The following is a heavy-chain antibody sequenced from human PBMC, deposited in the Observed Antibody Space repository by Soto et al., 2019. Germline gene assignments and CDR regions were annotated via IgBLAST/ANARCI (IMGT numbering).Heavy chain of an antibody. V-gene: IGHV3-30*03. CDR3: ASRGGADYGMDV. CDR1: GFTFSSYG. CDR2: ISYDGSNK. D-gene: IGHD1-26*01. J-gene: IGHJ6*02. Sequence: QVQLVESGGGVVQPGRSLRLSCAASGFTFSSYGMHWVRQAPGKGLEWVAVISYDGSNKYYADSVKGRFTISRDNSKNTLYLQMNSLRAEDTAVYYCASRGGADYGMDVWGQGTTVTVSS.